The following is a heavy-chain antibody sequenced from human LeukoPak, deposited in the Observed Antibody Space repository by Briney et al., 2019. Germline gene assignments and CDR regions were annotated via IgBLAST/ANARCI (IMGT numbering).Heavy chain of an antibody. CDR1: GYSISSGYY. V-gene: IGHV4-38-2*01. D-gene: IGHD3-10*01. Sequence: PSETLSLTCAVSGYSISSGYYWGWIRQPPGKGLEWVGIIYHSGSTYYNPSLKSRVTISVDTSKNQFSLKLSSVTAADTAVYYCARLSRVTMVRGVMGYFDYWGQGTLVTVSS. CDR2: IYHSGST. J-gene: IGHJ4*02. CDR3: ARLSRVTMVRGVMGYFDY.